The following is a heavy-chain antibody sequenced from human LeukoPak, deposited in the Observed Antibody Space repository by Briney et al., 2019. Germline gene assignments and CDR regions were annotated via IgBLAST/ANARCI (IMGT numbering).Heavy chain of an antibody. CDR1: GYTFTSYD. V-gene: IGHV1-8*03. CDR3: ARGYYDTSGYRFRRGYQYYFDY. CDR2: MNPNSGNT. J-gene: IGHJ4*02. Sequence: ASVKVSCNASGYTFTSYDINWVRQATGQGLEWMGWMNPNSGNTGYAQKFQGRVTITRNTSISTAYMELSSLRSEDTAVYYCARGYYDTSGYRFRRGYQYYFDYWGQGTLVTVSS. D-gene: IGHD3-22*01.